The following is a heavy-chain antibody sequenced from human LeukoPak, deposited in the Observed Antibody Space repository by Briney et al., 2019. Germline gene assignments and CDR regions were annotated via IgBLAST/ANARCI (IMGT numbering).Heavy chain of an antibody. D-gene: IGHD1/OR15-1a*01. Sequence: SETLSLTCAVYGGSFSGYYWSWIRQPPGKGLEWIGEINHSGSINYNPSLKSRVTISVDTSKNQFSLKLSSVTAADTAVYYCARAKQVGQPGPVDYWGQGTLVTVSS. J-gene: IGHJ4*02. V-gene: IGHV4-34*01. CDR1: GGSFSGYY. CDR2: INHSGSI. CDR3: ARAKQVGQPGPVDY.